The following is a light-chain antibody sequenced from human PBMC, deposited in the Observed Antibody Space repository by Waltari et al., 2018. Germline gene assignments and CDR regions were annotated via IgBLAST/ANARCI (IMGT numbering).Light chain of an antibody. V-gene: IGLV1-40*01. Sequence: QSVLTQPPSVSGAPGPRVTISCTGTTSNIGAGYAVYWYQQLPGTVPKLLIFVNSNRPSGVPDRFSGSKSGTSASLVITGLQAEDEADYYCQSYDSSLSGKVFGGGTKLTVL. J-gene: IGLJ2*01. CDR2: VNS. CDR1: TSNIGAGYA. CDR3: QSYDSSLSGKV.